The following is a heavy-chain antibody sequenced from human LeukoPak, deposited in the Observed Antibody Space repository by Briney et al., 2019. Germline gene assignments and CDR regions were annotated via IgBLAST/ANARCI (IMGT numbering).Heavy chain of an antibody. J-gene: IGHJ4*02. CDR2: ISSSSSTI. Sequence: GGSLRLSCAASGFTFSSYSMNWVRQAPGKGLEWVSYISSSSSTIYYADSVKGRFTISRDNAKNSLYLQMNSLRAEDTAVYYCARDPNYDFWSGYPGHYWGQGTLVTVSS. CDR1: GFTFSSYS. D-gene: IGHD3-3*01. V-gene: IGHV3-48*01. CDR3: ARDPNYDFWSGYPGHY.